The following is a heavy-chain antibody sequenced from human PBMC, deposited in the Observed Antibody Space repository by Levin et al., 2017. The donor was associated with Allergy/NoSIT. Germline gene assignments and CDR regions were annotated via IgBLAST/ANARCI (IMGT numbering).Heavy chain of an antibody. CDR1: GYTFTRNS. Sequence: GASVKVSCTPSGYTFTRNSIHWVRQAPGQSLEWMGWINADNGNTKHSQKFQGRVTITRDKSAGTAYMELSSLRSEDTAVYYCARRADGFCSNTNGPTPFDHWGQGTLVTVSS. V-gene: IGHV1-3*01. D-gene: IGHD2-2*01. J-gene: IGHJ4*02. CDR2: INADNGNT. CDR3: ARRADGFCSNTNGPTPFDH.